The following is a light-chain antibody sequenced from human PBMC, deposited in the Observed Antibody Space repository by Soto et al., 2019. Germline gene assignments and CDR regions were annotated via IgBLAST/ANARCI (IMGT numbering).Light chain of an antibody. V-gene: IGKV1D-13*01. CDR3: QHFYNYPRT. Sequence: AIQLTQSPSSLSASVGDRVSITCRASQDISSALAWFQQKPGKPPNLLIYDASSLKTGVPSRFSGSGAGTDFPLAISSLQPDDCATYYFQHFYNYPRTFGQGTRVDI. CDR1: QDISSA. J-gene: IGKJ2*01. CDR2: DAS.